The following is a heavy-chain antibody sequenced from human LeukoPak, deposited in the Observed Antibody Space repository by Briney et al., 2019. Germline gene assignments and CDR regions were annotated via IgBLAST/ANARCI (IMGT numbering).Heavy chain of an antibody. CDR3: AGALELRYHFDY. D-gene: IGHD1-7*01. V-gene: IGHV4-28*06. Sequence: SDTLSLTCAVSGYSISSSNWWGWIRQPPGKGLEWIGYIYYSGSTNYNPSLKSRVTMSVDTSKNQFSLKLSSVTALDTAVYYCAGALELRYHFDYWGQGTLVTVSS. CDR1: GYSISSSNW. J-gene: IGHJ4*02. CDR2: IYYSGST.